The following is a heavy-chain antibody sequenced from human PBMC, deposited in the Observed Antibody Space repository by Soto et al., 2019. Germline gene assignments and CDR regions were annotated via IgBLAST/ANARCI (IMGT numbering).Heavy chain of an antibody. J-gene: IGHJ4*02. V-gene: IGHV1-18*01. CDR3: ARAPILYDILTGYYPYYFDY. D-gene: IGHD3-9*01. Sequence: VSVKVSCKASGYTFTSYGISWVRQAPGQGLEWMGWISAYNGNTNYAQKLQGRVTMTTDTSTSTAYMELRSLRSDDTAVYYCARAPILYDILTGYYPYYFDYWGQGTLVTVSS. CDR2: ISAYNGNT. CDR1: GYTFTSYG.